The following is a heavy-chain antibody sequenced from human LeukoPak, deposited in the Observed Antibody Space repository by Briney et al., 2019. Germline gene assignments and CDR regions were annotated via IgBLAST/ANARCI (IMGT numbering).Heavy chain of an antibody. Sequence: ASVKVSCKASVYTFTSYDINWVRQATGQGLEWMGWMNPNSGNTGYAQKFQGRVTMTRNTSISTAYMELSSLRSEDTAVYYCARCDFSGGSWHLIRWGQGTLVTVSS. V-gene: IGHV1-8*01. CDR1: VYTFTSYD. D-gene: IGHD2-15*01. CDR3: ARCDFSGGSWHLIR. J-gene: IGHJ4*02. CDR2: MNPNSGNT.